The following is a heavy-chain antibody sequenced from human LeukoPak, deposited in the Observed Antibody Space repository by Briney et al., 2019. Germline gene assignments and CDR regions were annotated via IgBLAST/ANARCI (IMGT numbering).Heavy chain of an antibody. J-gene: IGHJ5*02. CDR3: ARDIAVAGTAWFDP. CDR2: ISSSSSYI. CDR1: GFTFSSYS. Sequence: PGGSLRLSCAASGFTFSSYSMNWVRQAPGKGLEWVSSISSSSSYIYYADSVKGRFTISRDNAKNSLYLQMNSLRAEDTAVYYCARDIAVAGTAWFDPWGQGTLVTVSS. D-gene: IGHD6-19*01. V-gene: IGHV3-21*01.